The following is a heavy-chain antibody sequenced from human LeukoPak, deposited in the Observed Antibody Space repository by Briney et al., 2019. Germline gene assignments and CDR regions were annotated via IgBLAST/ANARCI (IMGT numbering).Heavy chain of an antibody. Sequence: QAGGSLRLSCAASGFTFSSYWMSWVRQAPGKGLERVANIKQDGSEKYYVDSVKGRFTISRDNAKNSLYLQMNSLRAEDTAVYYCARVAGPRGSSWSDYWGQGTLVTVSS. CDR1: GFTFSSYW. CDR3: ARVAGPRGSSWSDY. CDR2: IKQDGSEK. J-gene: IGHJ4*02. V-gene: IGHV3-7*01. D-gene: IGHD6-13*01.